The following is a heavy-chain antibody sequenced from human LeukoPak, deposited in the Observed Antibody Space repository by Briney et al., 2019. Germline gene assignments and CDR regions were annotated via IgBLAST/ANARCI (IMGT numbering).Heavy chain of an antibody. CDR1: GLSLSTSGVG. CDR2: IYWNDDK. D-gene: IGHD3-22*01. J-gene: IGHJ4*02. V-gene: IGHV2-5*01. CDR3: AHLDYYDSSGYFDY. Sequence: SGPTLVKPTQTLTLTCTFSGLSLSTSGVGVGWIRQPPGKALEWLALIYWNDDKRYSPSLKSRLTITNDTSKNQVVLTMTNMDPVDTATYYCAHLDYYDSSGYFDYWGQGTLVTVSS.